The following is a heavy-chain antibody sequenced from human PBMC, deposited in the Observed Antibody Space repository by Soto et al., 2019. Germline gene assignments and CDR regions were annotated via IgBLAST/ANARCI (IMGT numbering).Heavy chain of an antibody. J-gene: IGHJ4*02. D-gene: IGHD3-22*01. CDR1: GGSISSGHYY. V-gene: IGHV4-30-4*02. Sequence: SDALSLTCTVSGGSISSGHYYWSWIRQPPGKGLEWIGYIYYSGSTYYNPSLKSRVTISVDTSKNQFSLKLSSVTAADTAVYYCARSPVVITQYYFDYWGQGTLVIVS. CDR3: ARSPVVITQYYFDY. CDR2: IYYSGST.